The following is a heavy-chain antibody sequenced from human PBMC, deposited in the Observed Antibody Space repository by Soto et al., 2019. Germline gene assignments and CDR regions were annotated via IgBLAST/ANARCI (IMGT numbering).Heavy chain of an antibody. D-gene: IGHD2-15*01. V-gene: IGHV4-39*02. CDR3: AKVVVAATRHTDFDS. Sequence: QPQLQESGPGLVKPSETLSLNCTVSGVSINNNNYYWAWIRQPPGKGLAWIASIYFDGTTYYNPSLKSRVTISGDQSKNRFSLTLSSVTAADTAVYYCAKVVVAATRHTDFDSWGQGTLVTVSS. CDR1: GVSINNNNYY. CDR2: IYFDGTT. J-gene: IGHJ4*02.